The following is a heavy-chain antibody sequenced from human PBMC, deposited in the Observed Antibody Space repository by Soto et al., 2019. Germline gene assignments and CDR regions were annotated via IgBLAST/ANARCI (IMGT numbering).Heavy chain of an antibody. V-gene: IGHV4-4*02. CDR2: IYHSGST. Sequence: QVQLQESGPGLVKPSGTLSLTCAVSGGSISSSNWWSWVRQPPGKGLEWIGEIYHSGSTNYNPSLXXXVXXSVDKSKNQVSLKLSSVTAADTAVYYCARFNSGNYYEAFDIWGQGTMVTVSS. CDR3: ARFNSGNYYEAFDI. CDR1: GGSISSSNW. J-gene: IGHJ3*02. D-gene: IGHD1-26*01.